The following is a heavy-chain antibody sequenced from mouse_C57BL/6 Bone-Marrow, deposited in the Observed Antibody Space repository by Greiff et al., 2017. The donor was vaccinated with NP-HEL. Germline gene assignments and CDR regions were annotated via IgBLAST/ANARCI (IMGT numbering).Heavy chain of an antibody. CDR1: GYAFTNYL. CDR3: ARKDLLRYYFDY. Sequence: QVQLQQSGAELVRPGTSVKVSCKASGYAFTNYLIEWVKQRPGQGLEWIGVINPGSGGTNYNEKFQGKATLTADKSSSTAYMQLSSLTSEDSAVYFCARKDLLRYYFDYWGQGTTLTVSS. J-gene: IGHJ2*01. D-gene: IGHD1-1*01. V-gene: IGHV1-54*01. CDR2: INPGSGGT.